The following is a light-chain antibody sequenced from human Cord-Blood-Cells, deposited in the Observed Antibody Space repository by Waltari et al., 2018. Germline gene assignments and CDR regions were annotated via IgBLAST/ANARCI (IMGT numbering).Light chain of an antibody. Sequence: QSALTQPASVSGSPGQSITISCTGTSSVVGSYNLFPWYQQHPGKAPKLMIYEGSKRPSGVSNRFSGSKSSNTASLTISGLQAEDEADYYCCSYAGSSTWVFGGGTKLTVL. CDR3: CSYAGSSTWV. CDR2: EGS. J-gene: IGLJ3*02. CDR1: SSVVGSYNL. V-gene: IGLV2-23*01.